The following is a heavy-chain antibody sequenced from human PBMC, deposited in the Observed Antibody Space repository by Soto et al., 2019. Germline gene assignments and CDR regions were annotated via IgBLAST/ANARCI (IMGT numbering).Heavy chain of an antibody. CDR3: ARAGGLGAVAVDY. V-gene: IGHV4-30-2*01. CDR1: GGSISSGGYS. CDR2: IYHGRT. Sequence: QLQLQESGSGLVKPSQTLSLTCAVSGGSISSGGYSWSWIRQPPGKGLEWIGYIYHGRTYYNPSLRGRVTLSVDRSKNQLSLKLGSVTAADTAVYYCARAGGLGAVAVDYWGQGTLVTVSS. J-gene: IGHJ4*02. D-gene: IGHD6-19*01.